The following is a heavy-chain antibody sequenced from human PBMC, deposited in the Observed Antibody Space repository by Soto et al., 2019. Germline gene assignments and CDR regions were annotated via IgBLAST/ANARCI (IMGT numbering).Heavy chain of an antibody. Sequence: GGSLRLSCAASGFTLRSYAMSWVRQAPGKGQERVSAISGSGGSTYYADSVKGRFTISRDNSKNTLYLQMNSLRAEDTAVYYCAKEYSSGWHTLRFDYWGQGTLVTVSS. V-gene: IGHV3-23*01. CDR3: AKEYSSGWHTLRFDY. CDR1: GFTLRSYA. D-gene: IGHD6-19*01. J-gene: IGHJ4*02. CDR2: ISGSGGST.